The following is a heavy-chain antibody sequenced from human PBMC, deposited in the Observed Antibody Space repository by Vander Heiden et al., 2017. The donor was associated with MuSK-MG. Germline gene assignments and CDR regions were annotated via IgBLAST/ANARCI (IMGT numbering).Heavy chain of an antibody. CDR2: ISYDGSNK. Sequence: QVQLVESGGGVVQPGRSLRLSCAASGFTFSSYAMHWVRQAPGKGLEWVAVISYDGSNKYYADSVKGRFTISRDNSKNTLYLQMNSLRAEDTAVYYCARDPEKDGIPNWFDPWGQGTLVTVSS. CDR3: ARDPEKDGIPNWFDP. V-gene: IGHV3-30*04. CDR1: GFTFSSYA. J-gene: IGHJ5*02.